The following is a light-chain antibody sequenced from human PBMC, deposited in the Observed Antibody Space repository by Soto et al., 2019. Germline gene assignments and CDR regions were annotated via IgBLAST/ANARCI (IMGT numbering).Light chain of an antibody. V-gene: IGKV3-20*01. CDR1: QSGSSSY. J-gene: IGKJ1*01. CDR3: HQYDHWPQT. Sequence: IVLTQSPGTVSLSPGERATLSCRASQSGSSSYLAWYQKRPGQAPRLLIFGASTRATGIPDRFSGSGSGTDFTLTISRLAPEDSAVYYCHQYDHWPQTFGQGTKVDSK. CDR2: GAS.